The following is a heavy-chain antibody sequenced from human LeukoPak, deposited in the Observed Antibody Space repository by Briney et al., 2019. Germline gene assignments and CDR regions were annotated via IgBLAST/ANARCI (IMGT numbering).Heavy chain of an antibody. CDR2: IKRGGSEK. J-gene: IGHJ6*03. D-gene: IGHD6-13*01. Sequence: GGSLRLSCAASGFTFSGYWMSWVRQAPGKGLEWVANIKRGGSEKYYVDSVTDRFNISRDHAKNSLPMKMNSLRAEDTDVYYCARVAEQLHPFYYYYYMDVWGTGTTVTVSS. CDR1: GFTFSGYW. CDR3: ARVAEQLHPFYYYYYMDV. V-gene: IGHV3-7*01.